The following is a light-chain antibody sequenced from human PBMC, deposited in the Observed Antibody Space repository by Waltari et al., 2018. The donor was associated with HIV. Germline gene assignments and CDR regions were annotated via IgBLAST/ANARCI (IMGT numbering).Light chain of an antibody. CDR2: GNN. CDR3: QAYDSSLSGWV. J-gene: IGLJ3*02. CDR1: SSNIGEGFD. Sequence: QSVLTQPPSVSGAPGQRVTISCTGSSSNIGEGFDVHWYQQLPGTAPRLLIYGNNNRPSGVPDRFSGSKSGTSASLAITGLQAEDEADYDCQAYDSSLSGWVFGGRTKLTVL. V-gene: IGLV1-40*01.